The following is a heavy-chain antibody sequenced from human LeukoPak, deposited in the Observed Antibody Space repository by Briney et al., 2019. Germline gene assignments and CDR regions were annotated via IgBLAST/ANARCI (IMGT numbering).Heavy chain of an antibody. CDR3: ARTEYDFWSGAAYYFDY. Sequence: SETLSLTCTVSGGSTSSYYRSWIRQPPGKGLEWIGYIYYSGCTNYNPSLKSRVTISVDTSKNQFSLKLSSVTAADTAVYYCARTEYDFWSGAAYYFDYWGQGTLVTVSS. D-gene: IGHD3-3*01. J-gene: IGHJ4*02. V-gene: IGHV4-59*01. CDR2: IYYSGCT. CDR1: GGSTSSYY.